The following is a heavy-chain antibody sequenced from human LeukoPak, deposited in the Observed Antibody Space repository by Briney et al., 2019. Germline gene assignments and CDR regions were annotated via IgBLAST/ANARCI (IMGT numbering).Heavy chain of an antibody. V-gene: IGHV3-30*04. CDR2: ISYDGSNK. CDR1: GFTFSSYA. D-gene: IGHD2-21*02. CDR3: AKDVTPDYYYYMDV. J-gene: IGHJ6*03. Sequence: PGRSLRLSCAASGFTFSSYAMHWVRQAPGKGLEWVAVISYDGSNKYYADSVKGRFTISRDNSKNTLYLQMNSLRAEDTAVYYCAKDVTPDYYYYMDVWGKGTTVTVSS.